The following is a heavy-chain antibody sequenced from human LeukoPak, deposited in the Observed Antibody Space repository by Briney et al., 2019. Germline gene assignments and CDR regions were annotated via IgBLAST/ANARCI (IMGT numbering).Heavy chain of an antibody. Sequence: ASVKVSCKASGYTFTGYYMHWVRQAPGQGLEWMGWINPNSGGTNYAQKFQGRVTMTRDTSISTAYMELSRLRSDDTAVYYCARDLAPTYYYDSSGSTTLYWGQGTLVTVPS. D-gene: IGHD3-22*01. J-gene: IGHJ4*02. V-gene: IGHV1-2*02. CDR2: INPNSGGT. CDR1: GYTFTGYY. CDR3: ARDLAPTYYYDSSGSTTLY.